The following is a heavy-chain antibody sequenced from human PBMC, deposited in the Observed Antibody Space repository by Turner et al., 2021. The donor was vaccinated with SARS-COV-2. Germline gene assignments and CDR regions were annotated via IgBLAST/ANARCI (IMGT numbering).Heavy chain of an antibody. CDR3: ARRRFMSGYSFDY. CDR1: GGSLSSSSYY. J-gene: IGHJ4*02. D-gene: IGHD3-3*01. V-gene: IGHV4-39*01. Sequence: QLQLQDSGPGQVKPSETLCLTCPVSGGSLSSSSYYWGWIRQPPGKGLEWIGSIYYSGSTYYNPSLKRRVTISVDTSKNQVSLKLSAVTAADTAVYYCARRRFMSGYSFDYWGQGTLVTVSS. CDR2: IYYSGST.